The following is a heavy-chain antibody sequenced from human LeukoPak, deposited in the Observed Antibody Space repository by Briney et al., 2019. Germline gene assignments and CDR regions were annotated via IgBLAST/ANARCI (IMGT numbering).Heavy chain of an antibody. J-gene: IGHJ3*02. CDR2: IYPGDSDT. V-gene: IGHV5-51*01. CDR1: GYSFTSYW. CDR3: ARRSVDTAMENDAFDI. Sequence: GESLKISCKGSGYSFTSYWIGWVRQMPGKGLEWMGIIYPGDSDTRYSPSFQGQVTISADKSISTAYLQWSSLKASDTAMYCCARRSVDTAMENDAFDIWGQGTMVTVSS. D-gene: IGHD5-18*01.